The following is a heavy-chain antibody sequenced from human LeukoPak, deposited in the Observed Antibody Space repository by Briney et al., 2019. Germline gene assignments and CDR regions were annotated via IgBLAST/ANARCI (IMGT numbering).Heavy chain of an antibody. J-gene: IGHJ5*02. CDR3: ARDGGSYSRNWLDP. Sequence: SETLSLTCTISGVPFSSYYWSWIRQSPGKGLEWIGYVHQSGTTNSNPSLKGRVTISVDTSKNQFSLKLTSVTAADTAVYYCARDGGSYSRNWLDPWGRGTLVTVSS. CDR1: GVPFSSYY. CDR2: VHQSGTT. V-gene: IGHV4-59*01. D-gene: IGHD3-16*01.